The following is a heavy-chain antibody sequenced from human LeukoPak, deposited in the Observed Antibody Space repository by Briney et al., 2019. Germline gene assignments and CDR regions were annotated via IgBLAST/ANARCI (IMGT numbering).Heavy chain of an antibody. Sequence: GESLKICCKGSGYSFTSYWICCVRQIPGKGLEWMLITYPGESDNRYSPSFQGQVTISAEKSISTAYLQWSSLKASDTAMYYCARQAFDIWGQGTMVTVSS. V-gene: IGHV5-51*01. CDR1: GYSFTSYW. CDR3: ARQAFDI. CDR2: TYPGESDN. J-gene: IGHJ3*02.